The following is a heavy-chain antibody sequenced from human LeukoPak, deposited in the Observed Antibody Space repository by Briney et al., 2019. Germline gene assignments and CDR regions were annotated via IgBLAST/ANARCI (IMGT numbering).Heavy chain of an antibody. CDR3: ARHLSYGEYRRGPYTMDV. J-gene: IGHJ6*01. CDR2: IYYSGTT. Sequence: SETLSLTCSVSGGSISGSYWSWIRQPPGKGLEWIGYIYYSGTTSYNPSLKSRGTISLDASKNHFSLSLRSVTAADTAVYYCARHLSYGEYRRGPYTMDVWGQGTTVTVSS. D-gene: IGHD2/OR15-2a*01. CDR1: GGSISGSY. V-gene: IGHV4-59*08.